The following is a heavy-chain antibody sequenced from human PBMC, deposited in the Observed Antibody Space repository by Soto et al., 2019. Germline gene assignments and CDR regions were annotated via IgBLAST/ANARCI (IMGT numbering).Heavy chain of an antibody. Sequence: QVQLQESGTGLVRPSQTLSLTCTVSGVSVTSGGYYWSWIRHLPGKGLEWIGYIHNSGSTYYNPSLGSPVSISMDKSKNQFSLKLSSVTAADTAVYYCARVHGSGSYFYGMDVWGQGTTVTVSS. CDR1: GVSVTSGGYY. CDR3: ARVHGSGSYFYGMDV. D-gene: IGHD3-10*01. J-gene: IGHJ6*02. CDR2: IHNSGST. V-gene: IGHV4-31*01.